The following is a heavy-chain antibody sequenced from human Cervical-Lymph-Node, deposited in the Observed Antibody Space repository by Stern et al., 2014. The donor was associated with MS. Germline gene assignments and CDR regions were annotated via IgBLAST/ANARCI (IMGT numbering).Heavy chain of an antibody. CDR2: IFPLFLTV. D-gene: IGHD3-16*01. Sequence: VQLVESGAEVKKPGSSVKVSCKASGGTFSSHAISWVRQAPGQGLEWMGGIFPLFLTVNSAQKFQGRVTITADESTNTAYVELSSLRSEDTAVYYCAREGLRDGSLYYYYGMDIWGQGTTVTVSS. V-gene: IGHV1-69*01. CDR3: AREGLRDGSLYYYYGMDI. CDR1: GGTFSSHA. J-gene: IGHJ6*02.